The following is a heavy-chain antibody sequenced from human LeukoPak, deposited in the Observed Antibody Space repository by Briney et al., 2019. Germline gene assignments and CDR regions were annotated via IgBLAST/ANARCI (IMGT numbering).Heavy chain of an antibody. CDR3: ARENGEGYNLYCMDV. V-gene: IGHV4-38-2*02. Sequence: PSETLSLTCAVSGYSISSGYYWGWIRPPPGKGLEWIGSIYHSGSTYYNPSLKSRVTISVDTSKNQFSLKLSSVTAADTAVYYCARENGEGYNLYCMDVWGKGTTVTVSS. D-gene: IGHD5-24*01. J-gene: IGHJ6*03. CDR1: GYSISSGYY. CDR2: IYHSGST.